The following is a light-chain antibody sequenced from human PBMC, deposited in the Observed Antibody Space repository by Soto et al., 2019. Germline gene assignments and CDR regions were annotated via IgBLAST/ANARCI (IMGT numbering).Light chain of an antibody. Sequence: DIVLTQSPGNLSLTPGEGATLFCRASQRISSVYLAWYQQKPGRAPRLLIYGASFRATGIPDRFSGSGSGTDFTLTISRLEPEDFAVYYCQQYGRSPPGFTFGPGTTVDMK. CDR3: QQYGRSPPGFT. CDR2: GAS. V-gene: IGKV3-20*01. J-gene: IGKJ3*01. CDR1: QRISSVY.